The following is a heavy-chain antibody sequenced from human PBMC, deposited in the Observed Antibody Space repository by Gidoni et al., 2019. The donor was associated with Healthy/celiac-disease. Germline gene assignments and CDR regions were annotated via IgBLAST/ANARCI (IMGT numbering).Heavy chain of an antibody. J-gene: IGHJ1*01. D-gene: IGHD6-19*01. CDR2: IYYSGST. V-gene: IGHV4-39*01. CDR1: GGSISSSSYY. Sequence: QLQLPESGPGLVKPSETLSLTCSVSGGSISSSSYYWGWIRQPPGKGLEWIGSIYYSGSTYYNPSLKSRVTISVDTSKNQFSLKLSSVTAADTAVYYCARPAGAGTVEYFQHWGQGTLVTVSS. CDR3: ARPAGAGTVEYFQH.